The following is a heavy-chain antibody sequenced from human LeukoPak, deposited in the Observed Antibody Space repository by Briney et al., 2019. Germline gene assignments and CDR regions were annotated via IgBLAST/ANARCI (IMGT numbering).Heavy chain of an antibody. D-gene: IGHD3-22*01. Sequence: PGGSLRLSCAASGFTANNNYMSWVRQAPGKSLQWVSLIYSGGSDYYEDFVKGRFTISRDSSKNMVFLQMNSLRAEDTAVYYCASSGAYSDFDFWGQGTLVTVSS. CDR1: GFTANNNY. J-gene: IGHJ4*02. V-gene: IGHV3-53*01. CDR2: IYSGGSD. CDR3: ASSGAYSDFDF.